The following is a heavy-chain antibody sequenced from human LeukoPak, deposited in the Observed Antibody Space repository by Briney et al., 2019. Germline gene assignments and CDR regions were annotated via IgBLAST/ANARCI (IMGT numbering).Heavy chain of an antibody. V-gene: IGHV1-2*06. CDR1: GYTFTGYY. Sequence: ASVKVSCKASGYTFTGYYMHWVRQAPGQGLEWMGRINPNSGGTNYAQKFQGRVTMTRDTSISTAYMELSRLRSDDTAVYYRARGNKGYSYGYWFDPWGQGTLVTVSS. CDR3: ARGNKGYSYGYWFDP. J-gene: IGHJ5*02. CDR2: INPNSGGT. D-gene: IGHD5-18*01.